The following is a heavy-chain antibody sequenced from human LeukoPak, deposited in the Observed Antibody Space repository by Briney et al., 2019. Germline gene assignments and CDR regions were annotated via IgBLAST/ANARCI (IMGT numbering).Heavy chain of an antibody. J-gene: IGHJ6*02. V-gene: IGHV3-74*01. CDR3: AVSGYCSSTSCSWGYYYSGMDV. Sequence: PGGSLKLSCAASGFTFSSDCIHWICQAPGKGLVLVSRINSDESSTSYADSVKGRFTISRDNAKSTLYLQMDSLRAEDTAVYYCAVSGYCSSTSCSWGYYYSGMDVWGQGTTVTVSS. CDR1: GFTFSSDC. CDR2: INSDESST. D-gene: IGHD2-2*01.